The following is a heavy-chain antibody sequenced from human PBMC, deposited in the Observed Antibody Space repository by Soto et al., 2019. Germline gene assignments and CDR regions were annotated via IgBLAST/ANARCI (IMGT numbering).Heavy chain of an antibody. Sequence: SSETLSLTCTVSGGSISSYYWSWIRQPPGKGMEWIGYIYYSGSTNYNPSLKSRVTISVDTSKNQFSLKLSSVTAADTAVYYCARVGVPDYYFDYWGQGTLVTLS. D-gene: IGHD3-16*01. V-gene: IGHV4-59*01. CDR3: ARVGVPDYYFDY. CDR2: IYYSGST. CDR1: GGSISSYY. J-gene: IGHJ4*02.